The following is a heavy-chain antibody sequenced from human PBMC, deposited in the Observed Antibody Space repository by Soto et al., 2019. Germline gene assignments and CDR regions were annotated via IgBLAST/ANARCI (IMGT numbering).Heavy chain of an antibody. J-gene: IGHJ1*01. CDR3: AKGRVTNRRRPSYFHA. Sequence: QPVGSLRLSCVASGFSLANDPMNWVRQTPGKGLEWISYTSPRGETLYYAESVEGRFTISRDNGRNSLFLQMNSLRDEDTALYFCAKGRVTNRRRPSYFHAWGQ. CDR2: TSPRGETL. CDR1: GFSLANDP. D-gene: IGHD5-18*01. V-gene: IGHV3-48*02.